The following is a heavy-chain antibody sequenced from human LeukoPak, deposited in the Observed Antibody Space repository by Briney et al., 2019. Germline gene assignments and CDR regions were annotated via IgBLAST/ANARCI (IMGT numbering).Heavy chain of an antibody. D-gene: IGHD3-3*01. CDR2: IYYSGST. J-gene: IGHJ6*02. V-gene: IGHV4-59*01. CDR3: ARDTYDFWSGYVYGMDV. Sequence: SETLSLTCTVSGGSISSYYWSRIRQPPGKGLEWIGYIYYSGSTNYNSSLKSRVTISVDTSKNQFSLKLSSVTAADTAVYYCARDTYDFWSGYVYGMDVWGQGTTVTVSS. CDR1: GGSISSYY.